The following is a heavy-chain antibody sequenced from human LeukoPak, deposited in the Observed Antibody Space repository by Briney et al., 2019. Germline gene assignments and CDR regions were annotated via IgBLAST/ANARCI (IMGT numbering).Heavy chain of an antibody. Sequence: SETLSLTCTVSGGSISSSSYYWGWIRQPPGKGLEWIGSIYYSGSTYYNPTLKSRVTISVDTSKNQFSLRLSSVTAADTAVYYCASHGGGGFDYWGQETLVTVSS. CDR3: ASHGGGGFDY. D-gene: IGHD2-15*01. V-gene: IGHV4-39*01. CDR2: IYYSGST. J-gene: IGHJ4*02. CDR1: GGSISSSSYY.